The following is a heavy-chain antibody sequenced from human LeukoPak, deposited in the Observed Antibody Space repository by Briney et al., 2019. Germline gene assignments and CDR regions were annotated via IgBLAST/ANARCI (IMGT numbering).Heavy chain of an antibody. CDR1: GFSLSIGVMR. Sequence: SGPALVKPTQTLTLTCNFSGFSLSIGVMRVAWIRQPPGKALEWLARIDWDDGEFYSTSLKTRLTISKDTSKNQVVLTMTNMDPVDTATYYCARLRSDYYMDVWGKGTTVTVSS. V-gene: IGHV2-70*04. J-gene: IGHJ6*03. CDR3: ARLRSDYYMDV. CDR2: IDWDDGE.